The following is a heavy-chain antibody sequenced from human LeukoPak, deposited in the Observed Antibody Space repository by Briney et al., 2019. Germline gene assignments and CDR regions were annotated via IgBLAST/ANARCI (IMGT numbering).Heavy chain of an antibody. V-gene: IGHV4-61*02. CDR3: ARDRGHYDFDRNWYFDL. Sequence: SETLSLTCTVSGGSISTGDYYWSWIRQPAGKELEWIGRIYTSGDTIYNSSLKSRVTISVDTSKNQFSLKLSSVTAADTAVYYCARDRGHYDFDRNWYFDLWGRGTLVTVSS. J-gene: IGHJ2*01. CDR2: IYTSGDT. CDR1: GGSISTGDYY. D-gene: IGHD3-3*01.